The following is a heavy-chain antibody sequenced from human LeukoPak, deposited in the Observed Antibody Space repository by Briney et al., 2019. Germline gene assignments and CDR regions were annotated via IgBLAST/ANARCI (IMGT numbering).Heavy chain of an antibody. CDR1: GDSISGGGYS. CDR3: ARYGGSGTYFFDY. Sequence: SETLSLTCAVSGDSISGGGYSWSWIRQPPGKNLEWIGYIYDSGSTYYNPSLKSRVTISIDRFKNQFSLKLSSVTAADTAVYYCARYGGSGTYFFDYWGQGTLVTVSS. D-gene: IGHD3-10*01. J-gene: IGHJ4*02. V-gene: IGHV4-30-2*01. CDR2: IYDSGST.